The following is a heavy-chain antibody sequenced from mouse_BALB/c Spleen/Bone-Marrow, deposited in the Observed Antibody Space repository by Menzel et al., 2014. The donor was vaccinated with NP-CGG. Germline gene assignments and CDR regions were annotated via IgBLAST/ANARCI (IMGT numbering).Heavy chain of an antibody. Sequence: QVQLQQSGAELVRPGASVKLSCKASGYTFTSYWMNWVKQRPGQGLEWIGMIDPSDSETHYNQMFKDKATLTVDKSSSTAYLQRSSLTSEGSAVYSCAREYYGRSPPYYLNNGGQDTTLTVSS. CDR3: AREYYGRSPPYYLNN. D-gene: IGHD1-1*01. CDR2: IDPSDSET. CDR1: GYTFTSYW. V-gene: IGHV1-61*01. J-gene: IGHJ2*01.